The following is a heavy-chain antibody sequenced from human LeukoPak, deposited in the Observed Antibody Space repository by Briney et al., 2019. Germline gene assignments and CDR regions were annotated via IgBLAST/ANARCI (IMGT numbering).Heavy chain of an antibody. D-gene: IGHD3-22*01. CDR2: IYYSGST. V-gene: IGHV4-31*03. CDR3: ASMLQHYYDSSGYSDY. CDR1: GGSISSGGYY. J-gene: IGHJ4*02. Sequence: PSETLSLTCTVSGGSISSGGYYWSWIRQHPGKGLQLNEYIYYSGSTYYNPSLKSRVTISVDTSKNQFSLKLSSVTAADTAVYYCASMLQHYYDSSGYSDYWGQGTLVTVSS.